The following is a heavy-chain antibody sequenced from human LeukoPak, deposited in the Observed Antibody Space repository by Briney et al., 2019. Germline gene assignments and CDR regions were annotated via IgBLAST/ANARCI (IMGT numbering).Heavy chain of an antibody. J-gene: IGHJ4*02. Sequence: GRSLRLSCAASGFTFSSYGMHWVRQAPGKGLEWVAVISYDGSNKYYADSVKGRFTISRDNSKNTLYLQMNSLRAEDTAVYYCAKMGPSSYFDYWGQGTLVTVSS. CDR2: ISYDGSNK. V-gene: IGHV3-30*18. D-gene: IGHD5-24*01. CDR1: GFTFSSYG. CDR3: AKMGPSSYFDY.